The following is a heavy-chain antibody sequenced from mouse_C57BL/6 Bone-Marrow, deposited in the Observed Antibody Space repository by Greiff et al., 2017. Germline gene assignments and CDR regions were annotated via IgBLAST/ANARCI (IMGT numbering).Heavy chain of an antibody. CDR3: ARWDDYHYYAMDY. J-gene: IGHJ4*01. Sequence: QVQLQQPGAELVKPGASVKMSCKASGYTFTSYWITWVKQRPGQGLEWIGDIYPGSGSTNYNEKLKSKATLTVDTSSSTAYMQLSSLTSEDSAVYYWARWDDYHYYAMDYWGQGTSVTVSS. D-gene: IGHD2-4*01. CDR2: IYPGSGST. CDR1: GYTFTSYW. V-gene: IGHV1-55*01.